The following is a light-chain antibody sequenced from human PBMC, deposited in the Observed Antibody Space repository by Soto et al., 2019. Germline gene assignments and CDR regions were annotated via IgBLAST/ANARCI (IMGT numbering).Light chain of an antibody. CDR1: NSDVGSSKY. CDR2: EVS. J-gene: IGLJ3*02. V-gene: IGLV2-14*01. CDR3: SSFTASRTWV. Sequence: QSALTQPASMSGSPGQSITISCTGTNSDVGSSKYVSWYQQYPGKAPKLMIYEVSNRPSGVSNRCSGSKSGDTASLTISGLQAVDDADYYSSSFTASRTWVFGGGTKLTVL.